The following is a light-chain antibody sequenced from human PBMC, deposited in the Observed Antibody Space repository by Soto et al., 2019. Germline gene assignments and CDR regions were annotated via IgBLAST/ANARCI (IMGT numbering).Light chain of an antibody. CDR1: STSIESNY. V-gene: IGLV1-47*01. Sequence: QSVLTQPPSASGTPGQRVTISCSGTSTSIESNYVYWYQQLPGTAPRLLIYRNNQRPSVVPDRFSGSKSGTSASLAIIALRDEDADDYYCTVWDDSLRGRLFGGGTKVTVL. J-gene: IGLJ2*01. CDR3: TVWDDSLRGRL. CDR2: RNN.